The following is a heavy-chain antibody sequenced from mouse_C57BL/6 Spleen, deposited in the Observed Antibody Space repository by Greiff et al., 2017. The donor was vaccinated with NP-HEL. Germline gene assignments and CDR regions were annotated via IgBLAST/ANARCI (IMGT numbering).Heavy chain of an antibody. D-gene: IGHD1-1*01. V-gene: IGHV1-80*01. CDR1: GYAFSIYW. CDR3: ARRWCYGSSYIDY. Sequence: VQLQQSGAELVKPGASVKISCKASGYAFSIYWMNWVKQRPGKGLEWIGQIYPGDGDTNHNGKFKGKATLTADKSSSTAYMQLISLTSEDSAVYFCARRWCYGSSYIDYWGQGTTLTVSS. CDR2: IYPGDGDT. J-gene: IGHJ2*01.